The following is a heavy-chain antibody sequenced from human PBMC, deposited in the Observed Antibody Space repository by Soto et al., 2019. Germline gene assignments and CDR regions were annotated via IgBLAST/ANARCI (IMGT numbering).Heavy chain of an antibody. Sequence: QVQLVESGGGVVQPGRSLRLSCAASGLTFSSYGMNWVRQAPGKGLEWVAVISDDGSDKYYADSVKGRFTISRDDSTNTLLLQMTSLRADDTAVYYCAREINSHFDYWGQGTLVTVSS. J-gene: IGHJ4*02. CDR3: AREINSHFDY. CDR2: ISDDGSDK. CDR1: GLTFSSYG. V-gene: IGHV3-30-3*01. D-gene: IGHD2-15*01.